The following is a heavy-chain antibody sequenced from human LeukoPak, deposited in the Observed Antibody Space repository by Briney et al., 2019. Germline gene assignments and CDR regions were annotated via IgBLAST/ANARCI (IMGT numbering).Heavy chain of an antibody. J-gene: IGHJ3*02. CDR2: IYRGDGT. D-gene: IGHD4-17*01. CDR3: ARASSPYGDHEAFDI. V-gene: IGHV3-66*01. Sequence: TGGSLRLSCVASGFTGTSHYMSWVRQAPGKGLEWVSVIYRGDGTYYADSVKGRFTISRDNSKNTVFLQMNSLRAEDTAMYYCARASSPYGDHEAFDIWGQGTMVTVSS. CDR1: GFTGTSHY.